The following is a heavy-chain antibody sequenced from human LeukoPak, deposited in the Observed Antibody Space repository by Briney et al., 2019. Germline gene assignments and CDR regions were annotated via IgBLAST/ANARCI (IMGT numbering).Heavy chain of an antibody. D-gene: IGHD5-12*01. J-gene: IGHJ4*02. CDR2: ISIIISTI. V-gene: IGHV3-48*01. Sequence: GGSLRLSCAASGFTFSSYDMNCVRQSTGKGLEWVSYISIIISTIYYADSVKGRFTISRDDDKNSVYLQMNSLRAEDTAVYYCARTYERELDYWGQGTLVTVSS. CDR1: GFTFSSYD. CDR3: ARTYERELDY.